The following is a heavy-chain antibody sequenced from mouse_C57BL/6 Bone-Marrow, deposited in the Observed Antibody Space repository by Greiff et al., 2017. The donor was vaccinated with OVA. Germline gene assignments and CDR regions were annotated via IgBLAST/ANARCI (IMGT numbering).Heavy chain of an antibody. J-gene: IGHJ2*01. Sequence: EVKLLESGPGLVKPSQSLSLTCSVTGYSITSGYYWNWIRQFPGNKLEWMGYISYDGSNNYNPSLKNRISITRDTSKNQFFLKLNSVTTEDTATYYCASLGNYYGSSPYYWGQGTTLTVSS. CDR1: GYSITSGYY. V-gene: IGHV3-6*01. CDR3: ASLGNYYGSSPYY. CDR2: ISYDGSN. D-gene: IGHD1-1*01.